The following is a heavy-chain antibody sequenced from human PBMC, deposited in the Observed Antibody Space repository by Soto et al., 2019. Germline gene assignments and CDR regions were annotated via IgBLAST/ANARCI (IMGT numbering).Heavy chain of an antibody. CDR3: AREITMKGWFDP. J-gene: IGHJ5*02. D-gene: IGHD3-22*01. Sequence: SETLSLTCTVSGDSIRSGGYYWSWIRQHPGKGLEWIGYIYYSGSTYNNPSLKSRVDISVDTSKNQLSLKLSSVTAADTAIYYCAREITMKGWFDPWGHGTLVTV. CDR2: IYYSGST. CDR1: GDSIRSGGYY. V-gene: IGHV4-31*03.